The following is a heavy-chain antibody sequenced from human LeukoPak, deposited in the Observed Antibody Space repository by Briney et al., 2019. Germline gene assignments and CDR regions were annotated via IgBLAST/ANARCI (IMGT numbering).Heavy chain of an antibody. CDR3: ASALLVVTRYFDY. V-gene: IGHV4-38-2*02. CDR1: GYSISSGYY. D-gene: IGHD4-23*01. CDR2: IYHSGST. Sequence: SETLSLTCTVSGYSISSGYYWGWIRQPPGKGLEWIGSIYHSGSTYCNPSLKSRVTISVDTSKNQFSLKLSSVTAADTAVYYCASALLVVTRYFDYWGQGTLVTVSS. J-gene: IGHJ4*02.